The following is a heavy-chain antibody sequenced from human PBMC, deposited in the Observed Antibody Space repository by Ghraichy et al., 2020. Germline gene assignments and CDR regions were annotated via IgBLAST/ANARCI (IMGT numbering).Heavy chain of an antibody. J-gene: IGHJ3*01. CDR3: AKEGGRLGEGSFDV. V-gene: IGHV3-23*01. D-gene: IGHD3-10*01. Sequence: GESLNISCAASEFTFDGYPMTWVRQAPGKGLEWVSTLGADGRSTYYSDSVKGRFTISRDRSKRTLYLQMTSLRVEDAAVYYCAKEGGRLGEGSFDVWSQGTLVTVSS. CDR2: LGADGRST. CDR1: EFTFDGYP.